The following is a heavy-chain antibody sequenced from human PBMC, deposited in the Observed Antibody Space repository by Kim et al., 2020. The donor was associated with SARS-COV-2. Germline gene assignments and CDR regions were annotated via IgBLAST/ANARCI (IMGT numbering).Heavy chain of an antibody. J-gene: IGHJ4*02. D-gene: IGHD1-7*01. V-gene: IGHV4-30-2*04. Sequence: GTTYYNPFLKRRVTISEDTSKSQFSLELTSVTAADTAVYYCARLLTNYPRDWGQGTLVTVSS. CDR2: GTT. CDR3: ARLLTNYPRD.